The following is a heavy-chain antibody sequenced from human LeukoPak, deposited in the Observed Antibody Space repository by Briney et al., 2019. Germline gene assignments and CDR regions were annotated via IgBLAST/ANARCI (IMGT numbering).Heavy chain of an antibody. Sequence: GGSLRLSCAASGLTFSGYATSWVRQAPGKGLEWVSTISGGGNTFYADSVKGRFTISRDNSKNTLFLQMNSLRAEDTAVYYCARVMWYSSGWYGGYYFDYWGQGTLVTVSS. D-gene: IGHD6-19*01. V-gene: IGHV3-23*01. CDR3: ARVMWYSSGWYGGYYFDY. J-gene: IGHJ4*02. CDR2: ISGGGNT. CDR1: GLTFSGYA.